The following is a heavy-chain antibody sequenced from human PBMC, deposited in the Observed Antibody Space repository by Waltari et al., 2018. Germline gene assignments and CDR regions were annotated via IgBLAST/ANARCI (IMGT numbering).Heavy chain of an antibody. CDR3: ARDPPGMATIGS. CDR1: GFPVGNNY. CDR2: IYSGGST. Sequence: EAQLVESGGGLIHPGGSLRLSCAVFGFPVGNNYMSWVRQAPGKGLEWVSVIYSGGSTNYADSVRGRFTISRDNSKNTLFLEMNSLTAEDTAVYYCARDPPGMATIGSWGQGTLVTVSS. V-gene: IGHV3-53*01. J-gene: IGHJ5*02. D-gene: IGHD5-12*01.